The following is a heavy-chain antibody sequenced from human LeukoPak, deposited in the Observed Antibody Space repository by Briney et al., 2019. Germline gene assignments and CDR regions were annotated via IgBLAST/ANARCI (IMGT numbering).Heavy chain of an antibody. CDR1: GGSISSYD. CDR2: IYYSGYT. D-gene: IGHD3-10*01. V-gene: IGHV4-59*01. Sequence: PSETLSLTCTVSGGSISSYDWSWIRQPPGKGLEWIGYIYYSGYTNYNPSLKSRVTISVDTSKTQFSLKLSSVTAADTAVYYCARTTMVRGTYYMDVWGKGTTVTISS. CDR3: ARTTMVRGTYYMDV. J-gene: IGHJ6*03.